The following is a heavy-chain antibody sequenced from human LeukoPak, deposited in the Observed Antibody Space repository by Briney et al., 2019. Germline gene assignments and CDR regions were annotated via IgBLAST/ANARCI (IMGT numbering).Heavy chain of an antibody. CDR3: AKGASPRNYDFWSGYYYYYGMDV. J-gene: IGHJ6*02. V-gene: IGHV3-30*18. CDR1: GFTLSSYG. CDR2: ISYDGSNK. Sequence: PGRSLRLSCAASGFTLSSYGMHWVRQAPGKGLEWVAVISYDGSNKYYADSVKGRFTISRDNSKNTLYLQMNSLRAEDTAVYYCAKGASPRNYDFWSGYYYYYGMDVWGQGTTVTVSS. D-gene: IGHD3-3*01.